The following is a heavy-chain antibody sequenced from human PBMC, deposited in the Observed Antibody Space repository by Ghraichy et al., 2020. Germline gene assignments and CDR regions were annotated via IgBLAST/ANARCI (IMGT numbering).Heavy chain of an antibody. CDR2: ISYDGSNK. V-gene: IGHV3-30*18. J-gene: IGHJ4*02. Sequence: GGSLRLSCAASGFTFSSYGMHWVRQAPGKGLEWVAVISYDGSNKYYADSVKGRFTISRDNSKNTLYLQMNSLRAEDTAVYYCAKDYDGGGHYYFDYWGQGTLVTVSS. D-gene: IGHD2-21*01. CDR1: GFTFSSYG. CDR3: AKDYDGGGHYYFDY.